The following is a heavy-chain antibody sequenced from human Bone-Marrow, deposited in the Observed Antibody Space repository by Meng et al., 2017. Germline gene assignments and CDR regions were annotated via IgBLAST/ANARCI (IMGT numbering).Heavy chain of an antibody. V-gene: IGHV3-30*04. Sequence: GESLKISCAASGFTFSSYAMHWVRQAPGKGLEWVAVISYDGSNKYYADSVKGRFTISRDDSENTLYLQMNSLRAEDTAVYYCARDLRIVGATVLGYWGQGTLVTVSS. CDR2: ISYDGSNK. CDR1: GFTFSSYA. J-gene: IGHJ4*02. CDR3: ARDLRIVGATVLGY. D-gene: IGHD1-26*01.